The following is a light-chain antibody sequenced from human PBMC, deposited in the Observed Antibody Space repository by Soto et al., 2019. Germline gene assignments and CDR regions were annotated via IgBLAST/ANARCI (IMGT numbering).Light chain of an antibody. CDR2: DDS. V-gene: IGKV1-5*01. J-gene: IGKJ1*01. Sequence: IQITQSPSTLSASIGDRVTITCRASQNINNWIAWYQQKPGKAPKFLIYDDSTLESGVPSRFSGSGFGTKFSLTISSLQHDDFGSYYCQHMRTFGQGTKVDIK. CDR1: QNINNW. CDR3: QHMRT.